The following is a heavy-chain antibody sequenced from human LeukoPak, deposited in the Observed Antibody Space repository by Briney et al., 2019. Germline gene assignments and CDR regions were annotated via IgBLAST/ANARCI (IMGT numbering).Heavy chain of an antibody. CDR2: ISYDGSNK. D-gene: IGHD4-17*01. CDR3: ARGDGDYSYYNGMDV. Sequence: GRSLRLSCAASGFTFSTYAMHWVRQAPGKGLEWVAVISYDGSNKYYADSVKGRFTISRDNSKNTLYLQMNSLTAEDTAVYYCARGDGDYSYYNGMDVWGQGTTVTVSS. V-gene: IGHV3-30-3*01. CDR1: GFTFSTYA. J-gene: IGHJ6*02.